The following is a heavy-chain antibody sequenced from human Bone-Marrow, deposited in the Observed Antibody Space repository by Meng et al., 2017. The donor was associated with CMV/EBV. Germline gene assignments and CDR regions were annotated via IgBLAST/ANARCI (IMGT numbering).Heavy chain of an antibody. V-gene: IGHV3-21*01. CDR1: GFTFRSYT. D-gene: IGHD3-22*01. CDR2: ISSSSNYI. J-gene: IGHJ6*02. Sequence: GESLKISCAASGFTFRSYTMNWVRQAPGKGLEWVSSISSSSNYIYNADSVKGRFTISRDNAKNSLYLQMNSLRAEDTAVYYCVRGRGYMNKYYSKDVWGQGTTVTVSS. CDR3: VRGRGYMNKYYSKDV.